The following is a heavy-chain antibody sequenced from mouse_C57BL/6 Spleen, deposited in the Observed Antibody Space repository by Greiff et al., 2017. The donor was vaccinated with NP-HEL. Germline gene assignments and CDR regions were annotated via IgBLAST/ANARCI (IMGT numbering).Heavy chain of an antibody. Sequence: QVQLQQSGAELVRPGTSVKVSCKASGYAFTNYLIEWVKQRPGQGLEWIGVINPGGGGTNYNAKFKGKATLTADKSSSTAYMQLSSLTSEDSAVYFCARTVTGAMDYWGQGTSVTVSS. CDR3: ARTVTGAMDY. CDR2: INPGGGGT. CDR1: GYAFTNYL. J-gene: IGHJ4*01. D-gene: IGHD2-13*01. V-gene: IGHV1-54*01.